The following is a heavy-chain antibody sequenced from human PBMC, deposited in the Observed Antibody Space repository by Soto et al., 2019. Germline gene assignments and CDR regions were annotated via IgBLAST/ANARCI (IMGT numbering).Heavy chain of an antibody. Sequence: SETLSLTCTVSGGSISSYYWSWIRQPPGKGLEWIGYIYYSGSTNYNPSLKSRVTISVDTSKNQFSLKLSPVTAADTAVYYCAREGAGTTQNWFEPWGQGTLLTAPQ. CDR2: IYYSGST. J-gene: IGHJ5*02. CDR1: GGSISSYY. D-gene: IGHD1-7*01. V-gene: IGHV4-59*01. CDR3: AREGAGTTQNWFEP.